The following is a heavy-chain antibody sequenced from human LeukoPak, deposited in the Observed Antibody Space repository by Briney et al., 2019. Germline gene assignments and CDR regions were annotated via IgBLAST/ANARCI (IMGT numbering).Heavy chain of an antibody. CDR2: IWYDGSNK. D-gene: IGHD3-22*01. J-gene: IGHJ4*02. V-gene: IGHV3-33*01. Sequence: PGGSLRLSCAASGFTFSSYGMHWVRQAPGKGLEWVAVIWYDGSNKYYADSVKGRFTISRDNSKNTLYLQMNSLRAEDTAVYYCARDPYDSSGYYYVQTPYHFDYWGQGTLVTVSS. CDR3: ARDPYDSSGYYYVQTPYHFDY. CDR1: GFTFSSYG.